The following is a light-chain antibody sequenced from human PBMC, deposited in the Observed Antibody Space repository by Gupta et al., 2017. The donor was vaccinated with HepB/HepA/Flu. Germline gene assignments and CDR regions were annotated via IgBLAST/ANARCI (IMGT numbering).Light chain of an antibody. CDR1: QSVSSN. CDR3: QQENNWPGT. J-gene: IGKJ2*02. CDR2: GAS. V-gene: IGKV3-15*01. Sequence: EIVMTQSPATLSVSPGERATLSCRASQSVSSNLAWYQQKPGQAPRLLIYGASTRATGIPARFSGSGSGTEFTLTISSLQSEDFAVYYCQQENNWPGTFGQGTKLDIK.